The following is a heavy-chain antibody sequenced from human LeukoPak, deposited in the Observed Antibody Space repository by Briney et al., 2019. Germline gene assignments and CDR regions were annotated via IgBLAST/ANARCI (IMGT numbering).Heavy chain of an antibody. D-gene: IGHD3-10*01. Sequence: GGSLRLSCAASGFTFSSYAMSWVRQAPGKGLEWVSAISGSGGSTYYADSVKGRFTISRDNSKNTLYLQMNSLRAEDTAVYYCAKDLYGSGSYQNWSDPWGQGTLVTVSS. J-gene: IGHJ5*02. CDR1: GFTFSSYA. CDR3: AKDLYGSGSYQNWSDP. CDR2: ISGSGGST. V-gene: IGHV3-23*01.